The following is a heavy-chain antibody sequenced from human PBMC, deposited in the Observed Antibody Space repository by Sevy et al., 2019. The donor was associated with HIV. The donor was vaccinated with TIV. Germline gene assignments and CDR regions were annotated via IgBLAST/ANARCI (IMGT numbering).Heavy chain of an antibody. V-gene: IGHV3-33*01. CDR3: ARDLDYGDKYYFDY. J-gene: IGHJ4*02. D-gene: IGHD4-17*01. CDR1: GFTFSSYG. Sequence: GGSLRLSCAASGFTFSSYGMHWVRQAPGKGLEWVAVIWYDGSNKYYADSVKGRFTISRDNSKNTLYLQMNSLRAEDTAVYYCARDLDYGDKYYFDYWGQGTLVTVSS. CDR2: IWYDGSNK.